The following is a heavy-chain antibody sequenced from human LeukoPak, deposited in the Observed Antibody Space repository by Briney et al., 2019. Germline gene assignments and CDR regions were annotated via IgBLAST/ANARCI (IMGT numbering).Heavy chain of an antibody. V-gene: IGHV3-23*01. CDR1: GFIFSSYA. Sequence: PGGSLRLSCAASGFIFSSYAMGWVRQAPGKGLEWVSAISGSGDSTYYADSVKGRFTISRDNSKNTLDLQMNNLRAEDTAVYYCARVGGLWEAIAVAGPDYNWFDPWGQGTLVTVSS. CDR2: ISGSGDST. D-gene: IGHD6-19*01. J-gene: IGHJ5*02. CDR3: ARVGGLWEAIAVAGPDYNWFDP.